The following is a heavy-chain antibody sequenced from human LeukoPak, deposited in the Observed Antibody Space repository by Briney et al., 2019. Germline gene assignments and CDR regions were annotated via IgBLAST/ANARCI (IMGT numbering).Heavy chain of an antibody. Sequence: ASVKVSCKASGGTFSRYAVSWVRQAPGEGLEWMGWISAYTGNTNYAQKLQGRVTMTTDTSTSTAYMELRSLRSDDTAVYYCAREVSTLFDYWGQGTLVTVSS. CDR3: AREVSTLFDY. D-gene: IGHD5/OR15-5a*01. CDR2: ISAYTGNT. CDR1: GGTFSRYA. V-gene: IGHV1-18*01. J-gene: IGHJ4*02.